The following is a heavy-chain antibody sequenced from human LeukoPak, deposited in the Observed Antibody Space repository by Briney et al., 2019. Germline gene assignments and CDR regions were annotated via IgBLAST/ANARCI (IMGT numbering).Heavy chain of an antibody. V-gene: IGHV3-30*04. Sequence: PGRSLRLSCATSGFTFSSYAVHWVRQAPDKGLQWVAAISYDENNKYYADSVKGRFTISRDNSKNTLYLQMNSLRAEDTAVYYCARGYCTSTSCFNDYWGQGTLVTVSP. J-gene: IGHJ4*02. D-gene: IGHD2-2*01. CDR2: ISYDENNK. CDR3: ARGYCTSTSCFNDY. CDR1: GFTFSSYA.